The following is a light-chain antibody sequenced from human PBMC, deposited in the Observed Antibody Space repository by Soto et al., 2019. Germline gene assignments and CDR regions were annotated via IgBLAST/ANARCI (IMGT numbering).Light chain of an antibody. J-gene: IGKJ1*01. V-gene: IGKV1-9*01. CDR1: QGISSY. Sequence: IQLTHSPSSLSASVVDRVTITCRASQGISSYLAWYLQKPGKAPKLLIYGASILQSGVPSRFSGSGSGTEFTLTISSLQPDDFATYYCQHYNSYSEAFGQGTKVDIK. CDR2: GAS. CDR3: QHYNSYSEA.